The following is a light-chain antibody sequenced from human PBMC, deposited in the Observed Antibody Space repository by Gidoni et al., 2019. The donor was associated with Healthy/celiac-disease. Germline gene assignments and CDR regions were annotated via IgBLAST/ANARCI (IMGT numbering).Light chain of an antibody. CDR2: QDS. CDR3: QAWDSRTAV. V-gene: IGLV3-1*01. J-gene: IGLJ2*01. Sequence: SYELTQPPSVSVSPGQTASITCSGDKLGDKYACWYQQKPGQSPVLVIYQDSKRPSGIPERFSGSNSGNTATLTISGTQARDEADYYCQAWDSRTAVFGGGTKLTVL. CDR1: KLGDKY.